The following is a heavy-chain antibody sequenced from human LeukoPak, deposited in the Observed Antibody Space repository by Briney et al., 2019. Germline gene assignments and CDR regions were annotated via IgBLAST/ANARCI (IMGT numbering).Heavy chain of an antibody. V-gene: IGHV1-69*05. CDR2: LIPIFGTA. J-gene: IGHJ4*02. CDR3: SSGTEAFGESRFRFDY. CDR1: GGTFSSYA. Sequence: ASVQVSCKASGGTFSSYAMSWVRQAPGQGLEGMGGLIPIFGTANYGQKFQGRVTITTDESTSTAYMELSSLRSEDTAVYYCSSGTEAFGESRFRFDYWGQGTLVTASS. D-gene: IGHD3-10*01.